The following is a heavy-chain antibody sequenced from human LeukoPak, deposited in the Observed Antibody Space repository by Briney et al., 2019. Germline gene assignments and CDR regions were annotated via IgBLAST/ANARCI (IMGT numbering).Heavy chain of an antibody. J-gene: IGHJ3*02. D-gene: IGHD2-2*01. V-gene: IGHV4-59*01. CDR1: GGSISSYY. CDR2: IYYSGST. CDR3: ARDSQAAMEEADAFDI. Sequence: SETLSLTCTVSGGSISSYYWSWIRQPPGKGLEWIGYIYYSGSTNYNPSLKSRVTISVDTSKNQFSLKLSSVTAADTAVYYCARDSQAAMEEADAFDIWGQGTMVTVSS.